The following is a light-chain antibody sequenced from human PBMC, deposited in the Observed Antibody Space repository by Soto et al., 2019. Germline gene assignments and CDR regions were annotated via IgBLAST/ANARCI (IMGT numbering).Light chain of an antibody. CDR2: DDN. J-gene: IGLJ3*02. Sequence: QSVLTQPPSVSAAPGQTVTISCSGSSSNIGSSYVSWYQQVPGTAPKLLIYDDNKRPSGIPDRFSGSKSGTSATLGITGLPTGDEADYYCGTRDGSLSVVVFGGGTKLTVL. CDR3: GTRDGSLSVVV. V-gene: IGLV1-51*01. CDR1: SSNIGSSY.